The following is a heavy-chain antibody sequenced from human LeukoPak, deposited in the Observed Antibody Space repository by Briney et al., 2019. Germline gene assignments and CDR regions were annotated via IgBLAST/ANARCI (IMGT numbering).Heavy chain of an antibody. CDR1: GYTFTGYY. CDR2: INPNSGGT. V-gene: IGHV1-2*02. CDR3: ARVSRSSGYYAGPPDY. D-gene: IGHD3-22*01. J-gene: IGHJ4*02. Sequence: GASVKVSCKASGYTFTGYYMHWVRRAPGQGLEWMGWINPNSGGTNYAQKFQGRVTMTRDTSISTAYMELSRLRSDDTAVYYCARVSRSSGYYAGPPDYWGQGTLVTVSS.